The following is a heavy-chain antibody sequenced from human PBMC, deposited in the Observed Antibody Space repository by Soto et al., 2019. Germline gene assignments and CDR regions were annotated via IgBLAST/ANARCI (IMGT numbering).Heavy chain of an antibody. J-gene: IGHJ6*02. V-gene: IGHV1-69*13. CDR1: GGTFSSYA. Sequence: SVKVSCKASGGTFSSYAISWVRQAPGQGVEWMGGIIPIFGTANYAQKFQGRVTITADESTSTAYMELSSLRSEDTAVYYCARREYSYGTPYYYYGMDVWGQGTTVTVSS. CDR2: IIPIFGTA. CDR3: ARREYSYGTPYYYYGMDV. D-gene: IGHD5-18*01.